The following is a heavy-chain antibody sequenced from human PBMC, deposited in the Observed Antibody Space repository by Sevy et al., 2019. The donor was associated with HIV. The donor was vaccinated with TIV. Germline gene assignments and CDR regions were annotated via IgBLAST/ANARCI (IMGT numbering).Heavy chain of an antibody. CDR1: GFTFSSYA. Sequence: GGSLRLSCAASGFTFSSYAMHWVRQAPGKGLEWVAVISYDGSNKYYADSVKGRFTISRDNSKNTLYLQMNSLRAEDTAVYYWARGGIIAARPDGGDYYYYGMDVWGQGTTVTVSS. V-gene: IGHV3-30-3*01. CDR3: ARGGIIAARPDGGDYYYYGMDV. D-gene: IGHD6-6*01. J-gene: IGHJ6*02. CDR2: ISYDGSNK.